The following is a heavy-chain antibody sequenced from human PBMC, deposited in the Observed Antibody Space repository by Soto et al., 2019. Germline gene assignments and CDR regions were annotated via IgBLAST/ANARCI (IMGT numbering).Heavy chain of an antibody. D-gene: IGHD3-10*01. CDR3: ARGIAMVRGVIISYGMDV. CDR2: INPNSGGT. Sequence: ASVKVSCKASGYTFTGYYMHWVRQAPGQGLESMGWINPNSGGTNYAQKFQGWVTMTMATSISTAYMELSRLRSDDTAVYYCARGIAMVRGVIISYGMDVWGQGTTVTVSS. CDR1: GYTFTGYY. J-gene: IGHJ6*02. V-gene: IGHV1-2*04.